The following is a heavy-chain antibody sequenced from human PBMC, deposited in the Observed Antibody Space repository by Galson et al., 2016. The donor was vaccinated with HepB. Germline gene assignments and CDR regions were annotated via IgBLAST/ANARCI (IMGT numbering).Heavy chain of an antibody. CDR1: GFSLSTNAMS. CDR2: VDWDDNE. V-gene: IGHV2-70*01. D-gene: IGHD1-26*01. J-gene: IGHJ4*02. CDR3: TRSQYTGSFSFDH. Sequence: PALVKPTQTLTLTCTFSGFSLSTNAMSVIWIRQPPGKALEWLALVDWDDNEFLNTSLKTRLTISKDTSKNQVVLTMTNVDPLDTATYYCTRSQYTGSFSFDHWGQGILVTVSS.